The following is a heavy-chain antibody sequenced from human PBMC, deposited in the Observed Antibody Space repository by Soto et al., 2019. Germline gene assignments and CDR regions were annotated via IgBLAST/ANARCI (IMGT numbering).Heavy chain of an antibody. V-gene: IGHV2-5*02. CDR1: GFSLTTNEVY. CDR2: IYGDNDK. CDR3: ARSTLSPVFEY. J-gene: IGHJ4*02. Sequence: QITLKESGPTLVKPTQTLTLTCTFSGFSLTTNEVYVCWIRQPPGKALEWLALIYGDNDKRYSQSLKSRLTISKDPSKNQVVLTMTNVDSVDTATYYCARSTLSPVFEYWGQGTLVTVSS.